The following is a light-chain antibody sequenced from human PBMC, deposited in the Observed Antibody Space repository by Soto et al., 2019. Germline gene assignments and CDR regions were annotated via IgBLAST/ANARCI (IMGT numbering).Light chain of an antibody. CDR3: QQYGNFPYT. J-gene: IGKJ5*01. V-gene: IGKV3-20*01. CDR2: GAS. CDR1: QSVSSDF. Sequence: EIVLTQSPGTLSLSPGERATLSCRASQSVSSDFLAWYQRKPGQAPRLLIYGASTRATGIPDRFSGSGSGTNFTLTLSSLEPEDFAVYYWQQYGNFPYTFVQGTRLEIK.